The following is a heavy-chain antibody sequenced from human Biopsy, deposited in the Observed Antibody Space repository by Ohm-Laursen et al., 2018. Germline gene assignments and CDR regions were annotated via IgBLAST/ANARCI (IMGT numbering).Heavy chain of an antibody. V-gene: IGHV3-11*01. CDR1: GFSFSDYY. D-gene: IGHD5-24*01. CDR2: ISSRGSII. Sequence: GSLRLSCAASGFSFSDYYMSWIRQAPGKGLEWVSYISSRGSIINYADSVKGRFTISRDNAMNSLYLEMNSLRAEDTAVYYCARDIRLVRLETATMQYSHMDVWGQGTAVSVSS. J-gene: IGHJ6*02. CDR3: ARDIRLVRLETATMQYSHMDV.